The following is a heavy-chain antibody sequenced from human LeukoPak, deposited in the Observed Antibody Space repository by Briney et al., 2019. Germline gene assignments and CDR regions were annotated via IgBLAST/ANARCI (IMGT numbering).Heavy chain of an antibody. Sequence: GGSLRLSCAASGFTFSSYSMNWVRQAPGKGLVWVSSISSSSSYIYYADSVKGRFTISRDNAKNSLYLQMNSLGAEDTAVYYCAREDTAMVLYYFDYWGQGTLVTVSS. V-gene: IGHV3-21*01. CDR3: AREDTAMVLYYFDY. CDR1: GFTFSSYS. J-gene: IGHJ4*02. D-gene: IGHD5-18*01. CDR2: ISSSSSYI.